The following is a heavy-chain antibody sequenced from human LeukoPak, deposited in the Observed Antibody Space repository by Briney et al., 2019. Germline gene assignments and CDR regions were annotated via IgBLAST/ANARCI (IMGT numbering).Heavy chain of an antibody. J-gene: IGHJ3*02. D-gene: IGHD2-2*01. CDR3: ARQAGDVVVVPAASPHSYAFDI. CDR2: IYYSGST. Sequence: SETLSLTCTVSGGSISSYYWSWIRQPPGKGLEWIGYIYYSGSTNYNPSLKSRVTISVDTSKNQFSLKLSSVTAADTAVYYCARQAGDVVVVPAASPHSYAFDIWGQGTMVTVSS. V-gene: IGHV4-59*08. CDR1: GGSISSYY.